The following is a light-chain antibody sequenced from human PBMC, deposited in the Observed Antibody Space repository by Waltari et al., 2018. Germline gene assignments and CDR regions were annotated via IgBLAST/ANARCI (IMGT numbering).Light chain of an antibody. CDR1: QSVSNN. CDR2: GAS. V-gene: IGKV3-15*01. CDR3: QQYNNWPPS. Sequence: EIVMTQSAATLSVSPGYRATLSCRASQSVSNNLAWYQQKPGQAPRFLIYGASTRATGIPARFSGSGSGTEFTLTISSLQSEDFAVYYCQQYNNWPPSFGGGTKVEIK. J-gene: IGKJ4*01.